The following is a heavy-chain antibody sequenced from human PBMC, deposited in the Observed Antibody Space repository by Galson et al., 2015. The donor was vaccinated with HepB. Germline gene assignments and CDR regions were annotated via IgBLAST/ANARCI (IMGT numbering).Heavy chain of an antibody. V-gene: IGHV3-33*01. J-gene: IGHJ4*02. Sequence: SLRLSCAASGFTFSRHGIHRVGQAPGKGLECVAMIWHDGSNQLYADSVKGRFTISRDNSKNKLYLQMNSLRAEDTAIYYCVRESLMAMVTFDLWGRGTLVTVSS. CDR1: GFTFSRHG. CDR2: IWHDGSNQ. CDR3: VRESLMAMVTFDL. D-gene: IGHD5-18*01.